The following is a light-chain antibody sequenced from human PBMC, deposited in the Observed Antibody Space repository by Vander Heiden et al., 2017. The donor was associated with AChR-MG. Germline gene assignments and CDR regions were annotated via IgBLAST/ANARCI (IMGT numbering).Light chain of an antibody. Sequence: LTQPASVSGSPGQSITISCTGTSSDVGGYNYVSWYQQHPGKAPKLMIYDVSNRPSGVSNRFSGSKSGNTASLTISGLQAEDEADYYCSSYTSSSTLLFGGGTKLTVL. V-gene: IGLV2-14*01. CDR3: SSYTSSSTLL. CDR1: SSDVGGYNY. CDR2: DVS. J-gene: IGLJ2*01.